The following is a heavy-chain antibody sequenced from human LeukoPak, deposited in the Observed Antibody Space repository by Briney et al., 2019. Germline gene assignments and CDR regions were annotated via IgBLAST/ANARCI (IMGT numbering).Heavy chain of an antibody. CDR3: ARDSSGWYHWFDP. J-gene: IGHJ5*02. D-gene: IGHD6-19*01. Sequence: ASVKVSCKASGYTFTSYDIQWVRQATGQGLEWMGWMNPNNGNTGYAQKFQGRVTMTRNTSISTDYMELSSLRSEDTAVYYCARDSSGWYHWFDPWGQGTLVTVSS. CDR2: MNPNNGNT. V-gene: IGHV1-8*01. CDR1: GYTFTSYD.